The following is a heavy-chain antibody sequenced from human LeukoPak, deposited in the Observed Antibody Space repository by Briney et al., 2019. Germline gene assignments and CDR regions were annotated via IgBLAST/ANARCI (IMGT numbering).Heavy chain of an antibody. CDR3: ARDGPRSGYDLGHFDN. J-gene: IGHJ4*02. CDR2: IYSTGRS. V-gene: IGHV4-4*07. Sequence: PGGSLRLSCAASGFTFSSYNMNWVRQPAGKGLEWIGRIYSTGRSDYNPSLKSRITMSVDTSKNQFSLKLSSVTAADTAVYYCARDGPRSGYDLGHFDNLGQGTLVTASS. D-gene: IGHD5-12*01. CDR1: GFTFSSYN.